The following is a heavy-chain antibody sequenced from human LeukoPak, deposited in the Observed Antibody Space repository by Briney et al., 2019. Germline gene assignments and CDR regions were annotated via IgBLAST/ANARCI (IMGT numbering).Heavy chain of an antibody. CDR1: GLTFSSYW. J-gene: IGHJ6*03. CDR2: INTDGSST. D-gene: IGHD6-6*01. V-gene: IGHV3-74*01. CDR3: TTFEYSSSSAYYYYMDV. Sequence: GGSLRLSCAASGLTFSSYWMHWVHQAPGKGLVWVSHINTDGSSTSYADSVKGRFAISRDNAKNTLYLQMNSLRAEDTAVYYCTTFEYSSSSAYYYYMDVWGKGTTVTVSS.